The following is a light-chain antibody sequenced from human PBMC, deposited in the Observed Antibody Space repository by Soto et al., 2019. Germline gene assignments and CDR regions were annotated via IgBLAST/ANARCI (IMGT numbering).Light chain of an antibody. CDR2: SAS. CDR3: QQRSNWPLT. V-gene: IGKV1-9*01. J-gene: IGKJ5*01. Sequence: DIQLTQSPSVLSASVGDTVTITCRASQALSNYLAWYQQKPGKAPDLLIYSASTLQSGVPSRFSGSGSGTDFTLTISSLEPEDFAVYYCQQRSNWPLTFGQGTRLEIK. CDR1: QALSNY.